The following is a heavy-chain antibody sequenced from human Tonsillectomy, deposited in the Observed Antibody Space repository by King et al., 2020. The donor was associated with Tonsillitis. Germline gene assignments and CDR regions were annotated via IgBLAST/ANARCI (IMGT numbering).Heavy chain of an antibody. Sequence: VQLVESGGGLVQPGRSLRLSCAASGFTFDDYAMHWVRQAPGKGLEWVSGINWNSGRTGYADSVKGRFSISRDNAKNSLYLQMNSLRVEDTALYYCAKYIRYGSGTFGMDVWGQGTTVTVSS. V-gene: IGHV3-9*01. CDR3: AKYIRYGSGTFGMDV. J-gene: IGHJ6*02. CDR2: INWNSGRT. CDR1: GFTFDDYA. D-gene: IGHD3-10*01.